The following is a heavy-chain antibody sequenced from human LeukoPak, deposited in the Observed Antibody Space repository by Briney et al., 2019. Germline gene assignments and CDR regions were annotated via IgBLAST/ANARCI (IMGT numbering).Heavy chain of an antibody. CDR2: IYYSGST. Sequence: TSSETLSLTCTVSGGSIRSYYWSWVRQPPGKGREWIAYIYYSGSTNYNPSLKSRVTISVDTSKNQFSLKLSSVTAADTAVYYCARVYYSNSYDYWYFDLWGRGTLVTVSS. CDR3: ARVYYSNSYDYWYFDL. J-gene: IGHJ2*01. CDR1: GGSIRSYY. V-gene: IGHV4-59*01. D-gene: IGHD6-13*01.